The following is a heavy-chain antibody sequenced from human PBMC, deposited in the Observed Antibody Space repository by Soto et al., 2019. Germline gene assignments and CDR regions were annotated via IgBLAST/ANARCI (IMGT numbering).Heavy chain of an antibody. CDR1: GGSISSYY. J-gene: IGHJ4*02. V-gene: IGHV4-4*07. CDR3: ARACSSDSCYDVFDY. Sequence: QVQLQESGPGLLEPSETLSLTCTVSGGSISSYYWSWIRQPAGKGLEWIGRIYTSGSTNYNPSLKSRVTMSVDTSKNQFSLKLSSVTAADTAVYYCARACSSDSCYDVFDYWGQGTLVTVSS. D-gene: IGHD2-2*01. CDR2: IYTSGST.